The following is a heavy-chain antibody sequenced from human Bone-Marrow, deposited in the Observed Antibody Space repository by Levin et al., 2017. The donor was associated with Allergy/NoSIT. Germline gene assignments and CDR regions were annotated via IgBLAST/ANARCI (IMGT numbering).Heavy chain of an antibody. D-gene: IGHD5-18*01. CDR2: IYWDDDK. Sequence: SGPTLVKPTQTLTLTCTFSGFSLTTNEEGVAWVRQPPGKALEWLALIYWDDDKRYSPSLKSRLTIAKDTSKNHVVLTMTDMDPVDTATYYCGRRRRYSAIDYWGPGTLVTVSS. CDR3: GRRRRYSAIDY. J-gene: IGHJ4*02. CDR1: GFSLTTNEEG. V-gene: IGHV2-5*02.